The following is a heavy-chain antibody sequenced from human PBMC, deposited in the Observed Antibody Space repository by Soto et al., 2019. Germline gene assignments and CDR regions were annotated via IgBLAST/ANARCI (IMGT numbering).Heavy chain of an antibody. CDR1: VFKFSTYA. CDR2: VRATGCPP. V-gene: IGHV3-23*01. Sequence: PGGSLRVSGPASVFKFSTYAMRGVCQGPGKGLAYVSVVRATGCPPFYADAVKGRFTISRDNSHNTLYLQVHSLTAEDTAVYYCAKERRAGGNSAFYFDFWGQGAPVPVSS. J-gene: IGHJ4*02. CDR3: AKERRAGGNSAFYFDF. D-gene: IGHD3-16*01.